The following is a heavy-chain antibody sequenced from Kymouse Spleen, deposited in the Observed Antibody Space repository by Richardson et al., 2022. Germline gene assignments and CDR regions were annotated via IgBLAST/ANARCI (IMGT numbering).Heavy chain of an antibody. CDR1: GGSVSSGSYY. D-gene: IGHD6-13*01. Sequence: QVQLQESGPGLVKPSETLSLTCTVSGGSVSSGSYYWSWIRQPPGKGLEWIGYIYYSGSTNYNPSLKSRVTISVDTSKNQFSLKLSSVTAADTAVYYCARDSSSWYRDYYYGMDVWGQGTTVTVSS. CDR2: IYYSGST. V-gene: IGHV4-61*01. CDR3: ARDSSSWYRDYYYGMDV. J-gene: IGHJ6*02.